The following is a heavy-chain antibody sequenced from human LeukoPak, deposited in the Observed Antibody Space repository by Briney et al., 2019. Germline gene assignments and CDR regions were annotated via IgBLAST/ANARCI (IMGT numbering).Heavy chain of an antibody. V-gene: IGHV1-2*02. J-gene: IGHJ5*02. CDR3: ARLGENGLLTGYFYP. Sequence: GASVKVSCKASGYTFTGYYMHWVRQAPGQGLEWMGWINPNSGGTNYAQKFQGRVTMTRDTSISTAYMELSRLRSDDTAVYYRARLGENGLLTGYFYPWGQGTLVTVSS. CDR1: GYTFTGYY. CDR2: INPNSGGT. D-gene: IGHD3-9*01.